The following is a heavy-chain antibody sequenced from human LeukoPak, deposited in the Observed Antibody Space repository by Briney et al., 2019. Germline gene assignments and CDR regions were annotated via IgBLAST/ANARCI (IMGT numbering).Heavy chain of an antibody. CDR3: ARDLLVGYRSSTSCFNFDY. CDR2: INPSGGST. D-gene: IGHD2-2*01. J-gene: IGHJ4*02. V-gene: IGHV1-46*01. CDR1: GYTFTSYY. Sequence: GASVKVSCKASGYTFTSYYMHWVRQAPGQGLEWMGIINPSGGSTSYAQKFQGRVTMTRDTSTSTVYMELSSLRSEDTAVYYCARDLLVGYRSSTSCFNFDYWGQGTLVTVSS.